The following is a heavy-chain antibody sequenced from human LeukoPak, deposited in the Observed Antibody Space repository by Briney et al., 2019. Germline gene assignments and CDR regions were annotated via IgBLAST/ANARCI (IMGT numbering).Heavy chain of an antibody. CDR3: ARLRLYCSSTSCYPDY. J-gene: IGHJ4*02. Sequence: GASVKVSCKASGYTFGSYGITWVRQAPGQGLEWMGWISAYNGNTNYAQKLQGRVTMTTDTSTSTAYMELRSLRPDDTAVYYCARLRLYCSSTSCYPDYWGQGTLVTVSS. D-gene: IGHD2-2*01. CDR2: ISAYNGNT. CDR1: GYTFGSYG. V-gene: IGHV1-18*01.